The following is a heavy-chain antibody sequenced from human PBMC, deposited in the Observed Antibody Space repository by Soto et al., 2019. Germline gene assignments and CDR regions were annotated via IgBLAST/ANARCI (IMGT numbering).Heavy chain of an antibody. J-gene: IGHJ4*02. CDR2: MYHSWST. D-gene: IGHD4-4*01. CDR3: ARGGVTRIEY. Sequence: SETLSLTCTVSVGSVSSGSYYLSWIRQPPGKGLEWIGYMYHSWSTTYNPSLKSRVTVSVDTSKNQFSLKLSSVTAADTAVYYCARGGVTRIEYWGQGTMVTVSS. V-gene: IGHV4-61*01. CDR1: VGSVSSGSYY.